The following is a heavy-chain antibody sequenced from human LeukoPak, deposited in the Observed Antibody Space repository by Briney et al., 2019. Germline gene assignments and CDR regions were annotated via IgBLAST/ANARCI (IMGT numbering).Heavy chain of an antibody. CDR2: ISGYSGKT. CDR3: ARGYSGYAPHHY. J-gene: IGHJ4*02. D-gene: IGHD5-12*01. Sequence: ASVKVSCKASGYTFTRYGLSWVRRAPGQGLEWMGWISGYSGKTNYAQKLQDRVTMTTDTSTSTAYMELRSLRSDDTAVYYCARGYSGYAPHHYWGQGTLVTVSS. V-gene: IGHV1-18*01. CDR1: GYTFTRYG.